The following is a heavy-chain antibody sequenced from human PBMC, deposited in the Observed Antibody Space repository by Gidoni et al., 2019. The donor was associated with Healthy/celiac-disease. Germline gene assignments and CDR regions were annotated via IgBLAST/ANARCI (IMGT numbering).Heavy chain of an antibody. J-gene: IGHJ3*02. V-gene: IGHV1-18*01. CDR2: NSAYNGNT. D-gene: IGHD3-10*01. Sequence: QVQLVQSGAEVKKPGASVKVSCKASGYTFTSYGISWVRQAPGQGLEWMGWNSAYNGNTNYAQKLQGRVTMTTDTSTSKAYMELRSLRSDDTAVYYCARVALITMVQNHDAFDIWGQGTMVTVSS. CDR1: GYTFTSYG. CDR3: ARVALITMVQNHDAFDI.